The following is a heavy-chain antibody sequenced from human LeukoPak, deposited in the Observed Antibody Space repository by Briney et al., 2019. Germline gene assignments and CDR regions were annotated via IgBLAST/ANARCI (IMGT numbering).Heavy chain of an antibody. CDR1: GYTFKSSY. CDR3: ARDNKERQLGGY. D-gene: IGHD6-13*01. Sequence: DSMKGYCRASGYTFKSSYMHWVRKAPGHGVKWVGLINPSGGVTSYAQKFKGRVTMTRDTSTRTVYMELSSLRSEDTAVYYCARDNKERQLGGYWGQGTLVTVSS. J-gene: IGHJ4*02. V-gene: IGHV1-46*02. CDR2: INPSGGVT.